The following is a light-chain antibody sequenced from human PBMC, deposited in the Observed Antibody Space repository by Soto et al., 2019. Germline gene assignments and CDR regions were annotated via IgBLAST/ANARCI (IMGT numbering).Light chain of an antibody. V-gene: IGLV1-44*01. CDR2: DNI. CDR1: SSNIGNNA. Sequence: QSVLTQPTSASGTPGQRVTISCSGSSSNIGNNAVNWYQQFPGTAPKLLIYDNIQRPSGVPDRFSGSKSGTSASLAISGLQSEDEADYYCAAWGDNLNGWVFGGGTKLTVL. CDR3: AAWGDNLNGWV. J-gene: IGLJ3*02.